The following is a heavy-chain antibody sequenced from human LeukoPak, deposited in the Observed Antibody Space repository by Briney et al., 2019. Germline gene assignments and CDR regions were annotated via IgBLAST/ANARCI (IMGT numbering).Heavy chain of an antibody. CDR1: GFTFSSYW. D-gene: IGHD3-9*01. V-gene: IGHV3-7*04. CDR3: ATDQRYAFDY. CDR2: IKQDGSEK. Sequence: GGSLRLSCAASGFTFSSYWMSWVRQAPGKGLEWVANIKQDGSEKYYVDSVKGRFTISRDNAKNSLYLQMNSLRDDDTAVYYCATDQRYAFDYWGQGILVTVSS. J-gene: IGHJ4*02.